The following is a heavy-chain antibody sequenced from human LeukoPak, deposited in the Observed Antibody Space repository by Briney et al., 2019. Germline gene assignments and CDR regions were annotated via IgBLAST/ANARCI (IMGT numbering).Heavy chain of an antibody. J-gene: IGHJ5*02. CDR1: GYTFTGYY. D-gene: IGHD6-19*01. V-gene: IGHV1-69*04. CDR2: IIPILGIA. Sequence: ASVKVSCKASGYTFTGYYMHWVRQAPGQGLEWMGRIIPILGIANYAQKFQGRVTITADKSTSTAYMELSSLRSEDTAVYYCARVAVPSQVNWFDPWGQGTLVTVSS. CDR3: ARVAVPSQVNWFDP.